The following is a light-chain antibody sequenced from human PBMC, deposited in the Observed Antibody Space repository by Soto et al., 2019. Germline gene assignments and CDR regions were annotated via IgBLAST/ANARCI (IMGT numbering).Light chain of an antibody. CDR3: QKDDSAPLT. CDR1: QGISYY. Sequence: DIQMTPSPSSLSASVGDRVTITCRASQGISYYLAWYQQKPGKVPKLLISAASTSQAGVPSRFSWSASRTDVTLTSTTLHPTDVTTYSYQKDDSAPLTFGGGTKVGIK. J-gene: IGKJ4*01. V-gene: IGKV1-27*01. CDR2: AAS.